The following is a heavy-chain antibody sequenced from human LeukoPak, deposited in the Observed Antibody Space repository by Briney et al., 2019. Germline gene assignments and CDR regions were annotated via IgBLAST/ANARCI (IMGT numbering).Heavy chain of an antibody. V-gene: IGHV3-30-3*01. CDR2: ISQDGSDR. J-gene: IGHJ4*02. CDR1: GLTFSSHA. CDR3: VREPGPGYFDY. Sequence: GGSLRLSCAASGLTFSSHAMHWVRQAPGKGLERVAVISQDGSDRHYTDSVKGRFTISRDNSRNTLYLQMNNLRAEDTAVYYCVREPGPGYFDYWGQGTLVTVSS. D-gene: IGHD6-13*01.